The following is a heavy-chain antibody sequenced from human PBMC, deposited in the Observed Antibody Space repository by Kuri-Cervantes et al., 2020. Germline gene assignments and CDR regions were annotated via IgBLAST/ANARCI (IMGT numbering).Heavy chain of an antibody. CDR3: ARGGYRNLDY. CDR2: ISYGGSNK. V-gene: IGHV3-30*03. Sequence: GGSLRLSCAASGFSFSSYGMSWVRQAPGKGLEWVAVISYGGSNKYYADSVKGRFTISRDNSKNTLYLQMNSLRAEDTAVYFCARGGYRNLDYWGQGTLVTVSS. J-gene: IGHJ4*02. D-gene: IGHD5-18*01. CDR1: GFSFSSYG.